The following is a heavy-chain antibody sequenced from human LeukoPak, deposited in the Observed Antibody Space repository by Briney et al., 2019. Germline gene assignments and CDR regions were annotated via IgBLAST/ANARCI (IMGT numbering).Heavy chain of an antibody. CDR2: FDPEDGET. CDR3: ATMGQRYSSWYTLHRDYGMDV. D-gene: IGHD6-13*01. V-gene: IGHV1-24*01. J-gene: IGHJ6*02. Sequence: GASVKVSCKVSGYTLTELSMHWVRQAPGKGLEWMGGFDPEDGETIYAQKFQGRVTMTEDTSTDTAYKELSSPRSEDTAVYYRATMGQRYSSWYTLHRDYGMDVWGQGTTVTVSS. CDR1: GYTLTELS.